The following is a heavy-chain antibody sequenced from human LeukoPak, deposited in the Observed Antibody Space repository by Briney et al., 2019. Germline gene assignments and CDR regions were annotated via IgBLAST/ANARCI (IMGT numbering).Heavy chain of an antibody. CDR3: ARGPYDYVWGSPYFLDY. D-gene: IGHD3-16*01. Sequence: PSETLSLTCAVYGGSFSGYYWSWIRQPPGKGLEWIGEINHSGSTNYNPSLKSRVTISVDTSKNQFSLKLSSVTAADTAVYYCARGPYDYVWGSPYFLDYWGQGTLVTVSS. CDR1: GGSFSGYY. J-gene: IGHJ4*02. CDR2: INHSGST. V-gene: IGHV4-34*01.